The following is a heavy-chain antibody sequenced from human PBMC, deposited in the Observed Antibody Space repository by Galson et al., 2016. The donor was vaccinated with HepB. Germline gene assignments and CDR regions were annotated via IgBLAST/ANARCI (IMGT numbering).Heavy chain of an antibody. V-gene: IGHV1-2*04. CDR3: AISYTGWYGGVFDY. D-gene: IGHD6-19*01. J-gene: IGHJ4*02. CDR2: ISPNSGAT. CDR1: GYTFTGYY. Sequence: SVKVSCKASGYTFTGYYMLWVRQAPGQGLEWMGWISPNSGATNYAQNFQGWVTMTRDTSISTAYMELSRLRSDDTAVYYCAISYTGWYGGVFDYWGQGTLVTVSS.